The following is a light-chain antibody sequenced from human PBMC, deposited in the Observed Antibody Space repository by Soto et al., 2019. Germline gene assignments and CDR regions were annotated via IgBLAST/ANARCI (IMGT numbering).Light chain of an antibody. CDR1: QSVSSSY. J-gene: IGKJ1*01. CDR2: GAS. V-gene: IGKV3-20*01. Sequence: EIVLTQSPGALSLYPGERATLSCRASQSVSSSYLAWYQQKPGQAPRLLIYGASSRATGIPDRFSGSGSGTDFTLTISRLEPEDFAVYYCQQYGSSPLWTFGQGTKV. CDR3: QQYGSSPLWT.